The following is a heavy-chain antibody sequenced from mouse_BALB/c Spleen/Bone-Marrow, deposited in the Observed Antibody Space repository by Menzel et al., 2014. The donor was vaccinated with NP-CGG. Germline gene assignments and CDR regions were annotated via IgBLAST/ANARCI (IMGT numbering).Heavy chain of an antibody. CDR1: GYAFTNYL. V-gene: IGHV1-54*01. D-gene: IGHD2-4*01. CDR3: ARDGDYDEGYAMDY. CDR2: INPGSGGT. J-gene: IGHJ4*01. Sequence: QVHVKQSGAELVRPGTSVKVSCKASGYAFTNYLTEWVKQRPGQGLEWIGVINPGSGGTNYNEKFKGKATLTADKSSSTAYMQLSSLTSGDSAVYFCARDGDYDEGYAMDYWGQGTSVTVSS.